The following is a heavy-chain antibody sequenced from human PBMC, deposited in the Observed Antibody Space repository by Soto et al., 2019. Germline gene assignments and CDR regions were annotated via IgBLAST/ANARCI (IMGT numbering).Heavy chain of an antibody. CDR2: ISAYNGNT. D-gene: IGHD5-12*01. CDR1: GGTFSSYG. J-gene: IGHJ4*02. Sequence: ASVKVSCKASGGTFSSYGISWVRQAPGQGLEWMGWISAYNGNTNYAQKLQGRVTMTTDTSTSTAYMELRSLRSDDTAVYYCARGYSGFLDFDYWGQGTLVTVSS. V-gene: IGHV1-18*01. CDR3: ARGYSGFLDFDY.